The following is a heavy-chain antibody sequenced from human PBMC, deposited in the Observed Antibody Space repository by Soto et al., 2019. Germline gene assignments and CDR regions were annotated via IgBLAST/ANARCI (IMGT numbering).Heavy chain of an antibody. Sequence: PSETLSLTCTVSGGSISSSNWWSWVRQPPGKGLEWIGEIYHSGSTNYNPSLKSRVTISVDKSKNQFSLKLSSVTAADTAVYYCARAGVPRVGWFDPWGQGTLVTVSS. D-gene: IGHD1-26*01. J-gene: IGHJ5*02. CDR1: GGSISSSNW. V-gene: IGHV4-4*02. CDR2: IYHSGST. CDR3: ARAGVPRVGWFDP.